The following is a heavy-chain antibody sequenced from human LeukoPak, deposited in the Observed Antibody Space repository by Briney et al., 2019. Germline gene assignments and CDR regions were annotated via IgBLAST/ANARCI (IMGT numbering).Heavy chain of an antibody. V-gene: IGHV3-21*01. J-gene: IGHJ4*02. CDR3: ARDPYFPSGSYPPFDY. CDR1: GFTFSSYS. D-gene: IGHD1-26*01. CDR2: ISSSSSYI. Sequence: GGSLRLSCAASGFTFSSYSMNWVRQAPGKGLEWVSSISSSSSYIYYADSVEGRFTISRDNAKNSLYLQMNSLRAEDTAVYYCARDPYFPSGSYPPFDYWGQGTLVTVSS.